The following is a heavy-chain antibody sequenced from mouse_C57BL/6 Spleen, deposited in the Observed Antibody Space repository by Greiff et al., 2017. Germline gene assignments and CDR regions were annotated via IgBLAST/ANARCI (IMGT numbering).Heavy chain of an antibody. V-gene: IGHV1-55*01. CDR1: GYTFTSYW. J-gene: IGHJ2*01. Sequence: QVQLQQPGAELVKPGASVKMSCKASGYTFTSYWITWVKQRPGQGLEWIGDIYPGSGSTNYNEKFKSKATLTVDTSSSTAYMQLSILTSEDSAVYYCARLSKWLLSYYFDYWGQGTTLTVSS. CDR3: ARLSKWLLSYYFDY. CDR2: IYPGSGST. D-gene: IGHD2-3*01.